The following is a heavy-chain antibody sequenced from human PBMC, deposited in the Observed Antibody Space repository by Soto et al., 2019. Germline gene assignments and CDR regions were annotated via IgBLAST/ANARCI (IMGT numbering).Heavy chain of an antibody. D-gene: IGHD2-2*01. CDR3: SSSSTSTNGFDY. CDR1: GDSVSSNSAA. Sequence: PPQTLSLTCAISGDSVSSNSAAWNWIRQSPSRGLEWLGRTYYRSKWYNDYAVSVKSRITINPDTSKNQFSLQLNSVTPEDTAVYYCSSSSTSTNGFDYWGQGTLVTVSS. CDR2: TYYRSKWYN. J-gene: IGHJ4*02. V-gene: IGHV6-1*01.